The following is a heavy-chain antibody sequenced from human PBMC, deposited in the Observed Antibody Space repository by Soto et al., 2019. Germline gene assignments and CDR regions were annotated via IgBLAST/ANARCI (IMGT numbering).Heavy chain of an antibody. CDR1: GGSISSGGYY. V-gene: IGHV4-31*03. J-gene: IGHJ4*02. Sequence: SETLSLTCTVSGGSISSGGYYWSWIRQHPGKGLEWIGYIYYSGSTYYNPSLKSRVTISVDTSKNQFSLKLSSVTAADTAVYYCARVSDYDSSGYPFDYWGQGTLVTVST. D-gene: IGHD3-22*01. CDR2: IYYSGST. CDR3: ARVSDYDSSGYPFDY.